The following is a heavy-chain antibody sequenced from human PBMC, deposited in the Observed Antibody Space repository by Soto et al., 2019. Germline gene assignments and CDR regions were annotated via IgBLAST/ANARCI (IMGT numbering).Heavy chain of an antibody. J-gene: IGHJ6*02. V-gene: IGHV1-3*01. CDR2: INGGNGHT. CDR1: GYTFSTYA. Sequence: ASVKVSCKASGYTFSTYALHWVRQAPGQGLEWMGWINGGNGHTRYSQKFKDRVTISRDTPASTAYMELSGLRSEDTAVYYCARGKGMEENYYYYGMDAWGQGTTVTVSS. CDR3: ARGKGMEENYYYYGMDA. D-gene: IGHD1-1*01.